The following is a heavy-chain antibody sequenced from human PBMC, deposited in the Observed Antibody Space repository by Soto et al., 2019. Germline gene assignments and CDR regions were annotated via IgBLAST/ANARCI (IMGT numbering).Heavy chain of an antibody. Sequence: QVQLVQSGGGVVQPGRSLRLSCAASGFTFSSYAMHWVRQAPGKGLEWVAVISNDGSNRYYADSVKGRFTISRDNSNNTLYLQMSCLRAEDTAVYYCARVIRGYSYADYWGQGTLVTVSS. V-gene: IGHV3-30-3*01. CDR2: ISNDGSNR. J-gene: IGHJ4*02. CDR3: ARVIRGYSYADY. D-gene: IGHD5-18*01. CDR1: GFTFSSYA.